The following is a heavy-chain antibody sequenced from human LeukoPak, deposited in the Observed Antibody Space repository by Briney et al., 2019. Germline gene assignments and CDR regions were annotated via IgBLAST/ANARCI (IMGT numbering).Heavy chain of an antibody. CDR1: GFTFSNHW. D-gene: IGHD2-2*01. J-gene: IGHJ3*02. CDR2: INTDGSTT. Sequence: GGSLRLSCAVSGFTFSNHWMHWVRQVAGKGLVWVSRINTDGSTTNYADSVKGRFTISRDNAKNTLYLQMNSLRAEDTAVYYCTRVGYCATTSCRTAFDIWGQGTMVTVSS. V-gene: IGHV3-74*01. CDR3: TRVGYCATTSCRTAFDI.